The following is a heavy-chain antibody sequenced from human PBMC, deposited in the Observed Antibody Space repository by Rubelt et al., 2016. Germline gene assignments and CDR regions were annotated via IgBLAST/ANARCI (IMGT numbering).Heavy chain of an antibody. CDR3: AREELGDYGDYQGWFDP. CDR1: GFTFSSYW. Sequence: VQLVESGGGLVQPGGSLRLSCAASGFTFSSYWMSWVRQAPGKGLAWVSVISYDGSNKYYADSLKGRFTISRDNAKNSLNLQMNSLRAEDTAVDYCAREELGDYGDYQGWFDPWGQGTLVTVSS. CDR2: ISYDGSNK. V-gene: IGHV3-30*03. D-gene: IGHD4-17*01. J-gene: IGHJ5*02.